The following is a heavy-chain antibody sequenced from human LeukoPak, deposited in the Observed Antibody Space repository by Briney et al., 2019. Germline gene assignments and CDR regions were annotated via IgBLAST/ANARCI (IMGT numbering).Heavy chain of an antibody. CDR3: ARATSARSPKVWLQVFDY. Sequence: PSETLSLTCTVSGXSITNYSWSWIRQPPGKGLEWIGYTYYSGSTSYNPSLKSRVTISVDTSKNQFSLKLSSVTAADTAVYYCARATSARSPKVWLQVFDYWGQGTLVTVSS. D-gene: IGHD5-24*01. J-gene: IGHJ4*02. CDR1: GXSITNYS. CDR2: TYYSGST. V-gene: IGHV4-59*08.